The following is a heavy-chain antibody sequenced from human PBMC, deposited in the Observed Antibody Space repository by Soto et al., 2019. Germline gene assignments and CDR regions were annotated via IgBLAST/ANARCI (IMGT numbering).Heavy chain of an antibody. Sequence: EVQLLESGGGLVQPGGSLRLSCAASGFTFSSYAMRWVRQAPVKGLEWVSAISGSGDSTYYADSGTGGFTLSRDNSKNTQYLQMSSLRAQDTAVYYCARGGSGSYYDYWGQATLVTVSS. CDR1: GFTFSSYA. CDR2: ISGSGDST. CDR3: ARGGSGSYYDY. J-gene: IGHJ4*02. D-gene: IGHD1-26*01. V-gene: IGHV3-23*01.